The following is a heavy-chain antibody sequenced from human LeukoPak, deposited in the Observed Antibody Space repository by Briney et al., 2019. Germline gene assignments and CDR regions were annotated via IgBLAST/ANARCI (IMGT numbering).Heavy chain of an antibody. Sequence: GGSLRLSCAASGFTVSSNYMSWVRQAPGKGLEWVSVIYSGGSTYYADSVKGRFTISRDNSKNTLYLQMNSLRAEETAVYYCARARGPKYYDFWSGYYGGEYYFDYWGQGTLVTVSS. CDR2: IYSGGST. CDR3: ARARGPKYYDFWSGYYGGEYYFDY. CDR1: GFTVSSNY. J-gene: IGHJ4*02. V-gene: IGHV3-53*01. D-gene: IGHD3-3*01.